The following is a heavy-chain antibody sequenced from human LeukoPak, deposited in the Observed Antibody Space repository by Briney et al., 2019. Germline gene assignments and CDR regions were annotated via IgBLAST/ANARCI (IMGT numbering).Heavy chain of an antibody. D-gene: IGHD6-19*01. CDR1: GFTFSSYG. CDR3: AKEFRSGWLIDAFDI. CDR2: ISYDGSNK. Sequence: GGSLRLSCAASGFTFSSYGMHWVRQAPGKGLEWVAVISYDGSNKYYADSVKGRFTISRDNSKNTLYLQMNSLRAGDTAVYYCAKEFRSGWLIDAFDIWGQGTMVTVSS. V-gene: IGHV3-30*18. J-gene: IGHJ3*02.